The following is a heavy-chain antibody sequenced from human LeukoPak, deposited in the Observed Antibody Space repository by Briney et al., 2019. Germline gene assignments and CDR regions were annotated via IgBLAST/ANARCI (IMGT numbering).Heavy chain of an antibody. CDR3: ASRNYYDTSGEAFDI. V-gene: IGHV4-59*08. Sequence: PSETLSLTCTVSGGSIGSHYWSWIRQPPGKGLEWIAYIYSSGSTNYNPSLKSRVTISVDTSKNQFSLKLNSVTAADTAVYYCASRNYYDTSGEAFDIWGQGTMVTVSS. J-gene: IGHJ3*02. CDR1: GGSIGSHY. CDR2: IYSSGST. D-gene: IGHD3-22*01.